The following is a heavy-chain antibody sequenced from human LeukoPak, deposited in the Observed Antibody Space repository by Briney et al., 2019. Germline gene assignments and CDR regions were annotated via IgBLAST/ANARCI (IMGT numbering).Heavy chain of an antibody. V-gene: IGHV1-46*01. D-gene: IGHD6-19*01. Sequence: GASVKVSCKASGYTFTSYYMHWVRQAPGQGLEWMGIINPSGGSTSYAQKFQGRVTMTRDTSTSTVYMELSSLRSEDTAVYHCARDPVPADSGWYLHFDYWGQGTLVTVSS. CDR2: INPSGGST. CDR1: GYTFTSYY. J-gene: IGHJ4*02. CDR3: ARDPVPADSGWYLHFDY.